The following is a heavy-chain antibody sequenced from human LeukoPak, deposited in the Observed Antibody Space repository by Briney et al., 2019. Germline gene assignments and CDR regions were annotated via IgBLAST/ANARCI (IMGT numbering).Heavy chain of an antibody. CDR3: ARDRAPLYYYDSSGYYIDY. D-gene: IGHD3-22*01. CDR1: GFIVSSKY. V-gene: IGHV3-30-3*01. CDR2: ISYDGSNK. J-gene: IGHJ4*02. Sequence: PGGSLRLSCAASGFIVSSKYMSWVRQAPGKGLEWVAVISYDGSNKYYADSVKGRFTISRDNSKNTLYLQMNSLRAEDTAVYYCARDRAPLYYYDSSGYYIDYWGQGTLVTVSS.